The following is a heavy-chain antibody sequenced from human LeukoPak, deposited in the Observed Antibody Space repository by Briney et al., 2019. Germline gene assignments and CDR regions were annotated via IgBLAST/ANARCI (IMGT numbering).Heavy chain of an antibody. D-gene: IGHD3-3*01. CDR3: VRGGYYDFWSASRGWFFDY. Sequence: GGSLRLSCAASGFTFSTFEMNWVRQAPGRGLEWVSSISRRGNSIYYTDSVKGRFTISRDNAKNSLYLRMNSLRAEDTAVYYCVRGGYYDFWSASRGWFFDYWGQGTLVTVSS. CDR1: GFTFSTFE. J-gene: IGHJ4*02. V-gene: IGHV3-48*03. CDR2: ISRRGNSI.